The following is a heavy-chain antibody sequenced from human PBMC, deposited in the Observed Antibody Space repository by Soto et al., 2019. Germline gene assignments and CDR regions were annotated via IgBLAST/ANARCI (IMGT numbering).Heavy chain of an antibody. CDR3: AVGIAARPLGY. Sequence: QLQLQESGSGLVKPSQTLSLTCAVSGGSISSGGFSWSWIRQPPGKGLESIGYIYHSGSTYYNPSLKSLVTISVDRSKNQFSLKLSSVTAADTAVYYCAVGIAARPLGYWGQGTLVTVSS. J-gene: IGHJ4*02. CDR1: GGSISSGGFS. V-gene: IGHV4-30-2*01. CDR2: IYHSGST. D-gene: IGHD6-6*01.